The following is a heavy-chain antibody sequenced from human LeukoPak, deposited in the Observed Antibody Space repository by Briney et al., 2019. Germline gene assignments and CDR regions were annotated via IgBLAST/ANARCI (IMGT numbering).Heavy chain of an antibody. CDR1: GYTFTSYG. Sequence: ASVKVSCKASGYTFTSYGISWVRQAPGQGLEWMGWISAYNGNTNYAQKLQGRVTITADKSTSTAYMELSSLRSEDTAVYYCAGERGATQYFDYWGQGTLVTVSS. CDR3: AGERGATQYFDY. J-gene: IGHJ4*02. D-gene: IGHD3-10*01. V-gene: IGHV1-18*01. CDR2: ISAYNGNT.